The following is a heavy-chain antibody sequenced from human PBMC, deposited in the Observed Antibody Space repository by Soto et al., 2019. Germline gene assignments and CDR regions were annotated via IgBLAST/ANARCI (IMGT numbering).Heavy chain of an antibody. CDR1: GFTFSDYY. Sequence: EVQLVESGGGLVQPGGSLRLSCAASGFTFSDYYMDWVRNTPGKGLEWVGRSKTKGNGYATYYAASVKGRFTISRDDSKNSLYLEMNSLQTEDTAVYYCARDQYGSYDYWGQGTLVTVSS. V-gene: IGHV3-72*01. CDR3: ARDQYGSYDY. CDR2: SKTKGNGYAT. J-gene: IGHJ4*02. D-gene: IGHD3-10*01.